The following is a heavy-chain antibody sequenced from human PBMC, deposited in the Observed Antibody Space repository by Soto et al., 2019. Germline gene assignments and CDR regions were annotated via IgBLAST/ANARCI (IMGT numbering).Heavy chain of an antibody. V-gene: IGHV3-7*01. CDR1: GFTFSSYW. D-gene: IGHD6-19*01. J-gene: IGHJ5*02. CDR2: IKQDGSEK. CDR3: AAGYSSGLNWFDP. Sequence: PWGSLRLSCAASGFTFSSYWMSWVRQAPGKGLEWVANIKQDGSEKYYVDSVKGRFTISRDNAKNSLYLQMNSLRAEDTAVYYCAAGYSSGLNWFDPWGQGTLVTVSS.